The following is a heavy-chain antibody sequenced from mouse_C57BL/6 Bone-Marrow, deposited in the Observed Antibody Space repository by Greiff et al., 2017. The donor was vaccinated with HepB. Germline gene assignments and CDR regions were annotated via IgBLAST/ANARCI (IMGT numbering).Heavy chain of an antibody. CDR2: ISNGGGST. V-gene: IGHV5-12*01. Sequence: EVMLVESGGGLVQPGGSLKLSCAASGFTFSDYYMYWVRQTPEKRLEWVAYISNGGGSTYYPDTVKGRFTISRDNAKNTLYLQMSRLKSEDTAMYYCARNYSNYVYWYFDVWGTGTTVTVSS. CDR3: ARNYSNYVYWYFDV. CDR1: GFTFSDYY. D-gene: IGHD2-5*01. J-gene: IGHJ1*03.